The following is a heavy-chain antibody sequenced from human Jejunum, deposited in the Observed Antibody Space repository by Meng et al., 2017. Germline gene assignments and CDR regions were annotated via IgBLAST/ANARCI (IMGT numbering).Heavy chain of an antibody. CDR3: ARLGITETIGGFDP. CDR1: VGSLRTGAYY. J-gene: IGHJ5*02. CDR2: IYYTGST. V-gene: IGHV4-31*03. Sequence: QLWLKESGPGLVKPSQTLSLTCTVSVGSLRTGAYYWSWIRQHPGKGLEWIGYIYYTGSTFYNPSLKSRVSISLETSKNQFSLKVTSVTAADTAFYYCARLGITETIGGFDPWGQGILVTVSS. D-gene: IGHD1-7*01.